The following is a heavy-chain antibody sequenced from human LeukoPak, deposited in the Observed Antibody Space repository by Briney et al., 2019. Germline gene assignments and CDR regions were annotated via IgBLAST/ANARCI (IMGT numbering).Heavy chain of an antibody. J-gene: IGHJ4*02. CDR1: GGSISSSSYY. CDR2: IYYSGST. CDR3: ARERALTMVRGVIRGGLYFDY. D-gene: IGHD3-10*01. Sequence: SETLSLTCTVSGGSISSSSYYWGWIRQPPGKGLEWIGSIYYSGSTYYNPSLKSRVTISVDTSKNQFSLKLSSVTAADTAVYYCARERALTMVRGVIRGGLYFDYWGQGTLVTVSS. V-gene: IGHV4-39*07.